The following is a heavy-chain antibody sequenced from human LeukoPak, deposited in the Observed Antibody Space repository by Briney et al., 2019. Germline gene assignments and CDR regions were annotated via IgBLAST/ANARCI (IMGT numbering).Heavy chain of an antibody. CDR3: ARSTVVTLGAFDI. J-gene: IGHJ3*02. CDR1: GGSIHNYY. CDR2: IYYSGST. Sequence: SETLSLTCTVSGGSIHNYYWSWFRQPPGKGLEWIGYIYYSGSTNYNPSLKSRVTISVDTSKNQFSLKLSSVTAADTAVYYCARSTVVTLGAFDIWGQGTMVTVSS. D-gene: IGHD4-23*01. V-gene: IGHV4-59*01.